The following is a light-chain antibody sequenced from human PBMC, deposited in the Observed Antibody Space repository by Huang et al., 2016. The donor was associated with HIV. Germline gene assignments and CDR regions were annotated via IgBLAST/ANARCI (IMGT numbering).Light chain of an antibody. V-gene: IGKV1-39*01. CDR2: TAS. CDR1: QSISRY. J-gene: IGKJ4*01. CDR3: QQSYSTPPLT. Sequence: DIQMTQSPSSLSASVGDRVTITCRASQSISRYLNWYQQKPGKAPKLLIYTASSLQSGVPSRVSGSGSGTYFTLTISSLQPEDFATYYCQQSYSTPPLTFGGGTKVDIK.